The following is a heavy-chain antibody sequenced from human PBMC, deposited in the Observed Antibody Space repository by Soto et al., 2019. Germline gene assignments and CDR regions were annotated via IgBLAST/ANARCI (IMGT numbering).Heavy chain of an antibody. J-gene: IGHJ6*02. Sequence: EVQLVESGGGLVTPGGSLRLSCAASGITFSKAWMNWVRQAPGKGLEWVGRIKSKIDGGTTDYAAPVNGRFTISRDESKNTLYLQMNSLKTEDTAVYYCTTYCSSTSCDSYYYHTMDVWGQGTTVTVSS. V-gene: IGHV3-15*07. D-gene: IGHD2-2*01. CDR1: GITFSKAW. CDR3: TTYCSSTSCDSYYYHTMDV. CDR2: IKSKIDGGTT.